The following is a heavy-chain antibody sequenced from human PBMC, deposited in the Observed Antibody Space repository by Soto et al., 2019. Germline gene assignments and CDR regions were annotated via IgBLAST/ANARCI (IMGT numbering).Heavy chain of an antibody. CDR1: GYTFTSYD. CDR3: ARGPYLYYIMTSTYYYYYMVA. V-gene: IGHV1-8*01. CDR2: MNPNSGNT. D-gene: IGHD3-9*01. J-gene: IGHJ6*03. Sequence: DSVKVSCKASGYTFTSYDIDWVRQATGQGLEWMGWMNPNSGNTGYAQKFQGRVTMTRNTSISTAYMELSSLRSEDTAVYYCARGPYLYYIMTSTYYYYYMVAGGKGITVTVS.